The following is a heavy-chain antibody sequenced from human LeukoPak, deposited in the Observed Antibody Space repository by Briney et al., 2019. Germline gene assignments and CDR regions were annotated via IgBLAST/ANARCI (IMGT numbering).Heavy chain of an antibody. J-gene: IGHJ5*02. V-gene: IGHV3-30*19. Sequence: GGSLRLSCAVSGFIVSNNDMNWVRQAPGKGLEWVAVISYDGSNKYYADSVKGRFTISRDDSKNTLYLQMNSLTAEDTAMYYCARLDIVLSWGQGALVTVSS. CDR3: ARLDIVLS. D-gene: IGHD2-2*03. CDR1: GFIVSNND. CDR2: ISYDGSNK.